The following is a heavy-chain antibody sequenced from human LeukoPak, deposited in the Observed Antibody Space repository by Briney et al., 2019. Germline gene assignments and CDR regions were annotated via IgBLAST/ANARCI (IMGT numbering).Heavy chain of an antibody. CDR2: ISSSGSTI. CDR3: AKADYDFWSGFDY. V-gene: IGHV3-11*01. CDR1: GFTFSDYY. Sequence: PGGSLRLSCAASGFTFSDYYMSWIRQAPGKGLEWVSYISSSGSTIYYADSVKGRFTISRDNAKNSLYLQMNSLRAEDTAVYYCAKADYDFWSGFDYWGQGTLVTVSS. D-gene: IGHD3-3*01. J-gene: IGHJ4*02.